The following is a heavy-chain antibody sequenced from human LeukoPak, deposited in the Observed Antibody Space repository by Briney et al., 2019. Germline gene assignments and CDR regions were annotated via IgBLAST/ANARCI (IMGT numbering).Heavy chain of an antibody. V-gene: IGHV3-49*05. Sequence: KPGGSLRLSCTASGFTFGDYAMSWFRQAPGKGLEWVGFIRSKAYGGTTEYAASVKGRFTISRDDSKSIAYLQMNSLKTEDTAVYYCTRAYSGSYEYFDYWGQGTLVTVSS. D-gene: IGHD1-26*01. CDR2: IRSKAYGGTT. CDR1: GFTFGDYA. J-gene: IGHJ4*02. CDR3: TRAYSGSYEYFDY.